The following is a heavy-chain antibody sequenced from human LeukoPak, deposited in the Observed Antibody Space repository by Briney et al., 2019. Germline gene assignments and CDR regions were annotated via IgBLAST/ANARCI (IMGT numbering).Heavy chain of an antibody. CDR1: GFTFSSYA. CDR2: ISYDGSNK. D-gene: IGHD2-2*01. CDR3: AREGVDQLQYYYYYGMDV. J-gene: IGHJ6*02. Sequence: PGRSLRLSCAASGFTFSSYAMHWVRQAPGKGLEWVAVISYDGSNKYYADSVKGRFTIPRDNSKNTLYLQMNSLRAEDTAVYYCAREGVDQLQYYYYYGMDVWGQGTTVTVSS. V-gene: IGHV3-30-3*01.